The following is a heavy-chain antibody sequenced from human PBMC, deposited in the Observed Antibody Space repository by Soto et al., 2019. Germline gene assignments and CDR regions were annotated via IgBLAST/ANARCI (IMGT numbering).Heavy chain of an antibody. D-gene: IGHD1-26*01. J-gene: IGHJ4*02. V-gene: IGHV3-21*01. CDR3: ARVKVGVTGWRHFDH. Sequence: LXLXCAASPFTFRSXTFTWSDHAPGEGLEWFSSIGHSRTYIYYADSMKGRFTVSRDNDNNELFLQMDSMRVEDTAVYYCARVKVGVTGWRHFDHWGQGALGTVSS. CDR1: PFTFRSXT. CDR2: IGHSRTYI.